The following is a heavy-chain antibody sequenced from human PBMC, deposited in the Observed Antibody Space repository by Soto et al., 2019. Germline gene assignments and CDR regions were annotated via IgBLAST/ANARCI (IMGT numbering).Heavy chain of an antibody. J-gene: IGHJ4*02. CDR3: ARVEYYGSGSYYKGSDY. CDR2: ISGSGDST. CDR1: GFTFSSYG. V-gene: IGHV3-21*01. D-gene: IGHD3-10*01. Sequence: GSLRLSCAASGFTFSSYGMTFSSYAMSWVRQAPGKGLEWVSTISGSGDSTYYADSVKGRFTISRDNAKNSLYLQMNSLRAEDTAVYYCARVEYYGSGSYYKGSDYWGQGTLVTVSS.